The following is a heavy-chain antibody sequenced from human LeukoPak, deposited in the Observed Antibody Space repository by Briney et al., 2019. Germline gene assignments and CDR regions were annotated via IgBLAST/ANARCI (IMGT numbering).Heavy chain of an antibody. J-gene: IGHJ4*02. D-gene: IGHD5-18*01. V-gene: IGHV3-53*01. Sequence: GGSLRLSCAASGFTVNNNYMSWVRQAPGKGLEWGSVIYSGDSTYYADSVKGRFTISRDNSKNTLYLQMNSLRAEDTAVYFCARRLHGSNYGYYFDYWGQGTLVTVSS. CDR3: ARRLHGSNYGYYFDY. CDR1: GFTVNNNY. CDR2: IYSGDST.